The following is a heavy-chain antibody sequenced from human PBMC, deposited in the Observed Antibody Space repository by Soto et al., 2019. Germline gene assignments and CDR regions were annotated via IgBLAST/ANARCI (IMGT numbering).Heavy chain of an antibody. V-gene: IGHV1-18*01. D-gene: IGHD5-12*01. Sequence: ASVKVSCKASGYTFTSYGISWVRQAPGQGLEWMGWISAYNGNTNYAQKLQGRVTMTTDTSTSTAYMELRSLRSDDTAVYYCARDRRVGTRPNWFDPWGQGTLVTVSS. CDR2: ISAYNGNT. CDR3: ARDRRVGTRPNWFDP. CDR1: GYTFTSYG. J-gene: IGHJ5*02.